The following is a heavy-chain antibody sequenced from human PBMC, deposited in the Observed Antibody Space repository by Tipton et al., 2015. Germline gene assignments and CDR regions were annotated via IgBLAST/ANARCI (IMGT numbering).Heavy chain of an antibody. CDR1: GFTFSSYW. CDR2: IKPDGSEE. J-gene: IGHJ6*02. V-gene: IGHV3-7*02. CDR3: ARGSYSSSPYYYAMDV. D-gene: IGHD6-13*01. Sequence: SLRLSCAASGFTFSSYWMGWVRQGPGKGLEWVAYIKPDGSEEKYVDSVKGRFTISRDNAQNSVYLQMKSLRVGDTALYFCARGSYSSSPYYYAMDVWGQGSSVTVSS.